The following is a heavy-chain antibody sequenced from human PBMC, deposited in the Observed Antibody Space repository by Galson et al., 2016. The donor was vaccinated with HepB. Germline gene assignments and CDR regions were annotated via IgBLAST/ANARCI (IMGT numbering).Heavy chain of an antibody. D-gene: IGHD3-10*01. Sequence: SVKVSCKASGYTFGTYGITWVRQAPGQGLEWLRWISGYNGNTNYTQNLQDRVTMSTDSSTNTAYMELRSLRSDDSAIYYCARDRLSYYGPGSYPLLDYWGQGTLVTVSS. V-gene: IGHV1-18*01. CDR2: ISGYNGNT. J-gene: IGHJ4*02. CDR1: GYTFGTYG. CDR3: ARDRLSYYGPGSYPLLDY.